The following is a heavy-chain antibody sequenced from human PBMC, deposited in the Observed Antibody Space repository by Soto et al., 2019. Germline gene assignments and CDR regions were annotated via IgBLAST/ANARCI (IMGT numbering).Heavy chain of an antibody. CDR3: AKGEAYFDY. CDR1: DFTFSNAW. J-gene: IGHJ4*02. CDR2: IKSKTHGGTT. Sequence: GGSLRLSCAASDFTFSNAWINWVRQAPGKGLEWVGRIKSKTHGGTTDFAAPVKGRFAISRDDSKNMVYLQMNSLKTEDTGIYYCAKGEAYFDYWGQGTLVTVSS. V-gene: IGHV3-15*07.